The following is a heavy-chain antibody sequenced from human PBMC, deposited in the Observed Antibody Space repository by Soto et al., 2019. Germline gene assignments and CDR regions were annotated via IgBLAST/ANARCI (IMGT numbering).Heavy chain of an antibody. CDR1: GLIFSSYS. Sequence: EVQLVESGGGLVKPGGSLRLSCAASGLIFSSYSMNWVRQAPGKGLEWVSSISRSSSYIYYADSVKGRFTISRDNAKNSLDLQMNSLRAEDTAVYYCVRDPSVVTEGPGDYWGQGTLVTVSS. J-gene: IGHJ4*02. V-gene: IGHV3-21*01. CDR2: ISRSSSYI. D-gene: IGHD2-15*01. CDR3: VRDPSVVTEGPGDY.